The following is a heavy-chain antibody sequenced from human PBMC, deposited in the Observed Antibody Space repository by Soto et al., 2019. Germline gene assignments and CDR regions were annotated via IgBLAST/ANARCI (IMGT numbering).Heavy chain of an antibody. Sequence: SVKVSCKASGYTYTGYYMHWVRQAPGQGLEWMGRIIPILGIANYAQKFQGRVTITADKSTSTAYMELSSLRSEDTAVYYCARERQLAWDYWGQGTLVTVSS. J-gene: IGHJ4*02. CDR1: GYTYTGYY. D-gene: IGHD6-6*01. CDR2: IIPILGIA. V-gene: IGHV1-69*04. CDR3: ARERQLAWDY.